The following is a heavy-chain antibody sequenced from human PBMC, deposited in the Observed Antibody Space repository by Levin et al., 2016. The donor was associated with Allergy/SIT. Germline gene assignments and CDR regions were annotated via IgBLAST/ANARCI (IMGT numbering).Heavy chain of an antibody. D-gene: IGHD2-15*01. Sequence: SETLSLTCTVSGGSISSYYWSWIRQPPGKGLEWIGRIWHSGSTYYNPSLNSRVAISVDTSKNHFSLKLSSVTAADAAVYYCATAVVGYYGMDVWGQGTTVTVSS. CDR3: ATAVVGYYGMDV. CDR1: GGSISSYY. V-gene: IGHV4-59*04. CDR2: IWHSGST. J-gene: IGHJ6*02.